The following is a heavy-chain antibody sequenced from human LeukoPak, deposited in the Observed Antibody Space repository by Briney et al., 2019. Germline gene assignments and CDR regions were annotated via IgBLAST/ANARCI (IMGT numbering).Heavy chain of an antibody. D-gene: IGHD2-21*01. CDR1: GFTFSSYG. J-gene: IGHJ4*02. CDR2: ISYDGSNK. CDR3: AKDHMDY. V-gene: IGHV3-30*18. Sequence: QSGGSLRLSCAASGFTFSSYGMHWVRQAPGKGLEWVAVISYDGSNKYYADSVKGRFTISRDNSKNTLYLQMNSLRAEDTAVYYCAKDHMDYWGQGTLVTVSS.